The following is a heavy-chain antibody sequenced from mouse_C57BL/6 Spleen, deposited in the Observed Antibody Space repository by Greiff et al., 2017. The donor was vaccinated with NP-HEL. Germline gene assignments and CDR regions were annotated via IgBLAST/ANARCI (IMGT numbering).Heavy chain of an antibody. J-gene: IGHJ3*01. D-gene: IGHD1-1*01. CDR1: GYTFTDYN. V-gene: IGHV1-22*01. CDR3: ARRHYGSSSWFAY. CDR2: INPNNGGT. Sequence: EVQLQQSGPELVKPGASVKMSCKASGYTFTDYNMHWVKQSHGKSLEWIGYINPNNGGTSYNQKFKGKATLTVNKSSSTAYMELRSLTSEDSAVYYCARRHYGSSSWFAYWGQGTLVTVSA.